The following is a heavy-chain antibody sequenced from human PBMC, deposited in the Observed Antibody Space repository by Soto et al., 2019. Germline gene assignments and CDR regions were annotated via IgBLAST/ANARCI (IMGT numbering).Heavy chain of an antibody. J-gene: IGHJ6*03. CDR3: ARGRPYYDFWSGYRIGGYYYYMDV. D-gene: IGHD3-3*01. CDR1: GGSISSSSYY. CDR2: IYYSGST. V-gene: IGHV4-39*07. Sequence: SETLSLTCTVSGGSISSSSYYWGWIRQPPGKGLEWIGSIYYSGSTYYNPSLKSRVTISVDTSKNQFSLKLSSVTAADTAVYYCARGRPYYDFWSGYRIGGYYYYMDVWGKGTTVNV.